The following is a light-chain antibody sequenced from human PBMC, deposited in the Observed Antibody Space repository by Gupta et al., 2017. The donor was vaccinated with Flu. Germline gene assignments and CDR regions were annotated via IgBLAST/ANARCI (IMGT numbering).Light chain of an antibody. CDR3: QAWGSGTHV. CDR1: SEHSRAA. Sequence: QAVVTQSPSASASLGASVKLTCTLNSEHSRAAIAWHQQQPQKGPRYLMRINSDGSHTKGDGITDRFSASSSGAERHLTISGLQFEDEADYYCQAWGSGTHVFGGGTKLTVL. V-gene: IGLV4-69*01. J-gene: IGLJ3*02. CDR2: INSDGSH.